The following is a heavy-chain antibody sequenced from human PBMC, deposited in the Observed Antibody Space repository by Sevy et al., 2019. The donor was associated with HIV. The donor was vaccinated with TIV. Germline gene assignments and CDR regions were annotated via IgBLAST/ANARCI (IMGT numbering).Heavy chain of an antibody. Sequence: SETLSLTCTVSGGSISSGDYYWSWIRQPPGKGLAWIGYIYYSGSTYYNPSLKSRVTISVDTSKNQFSLKLSSVTAADTAVYYCARDIVVVPAAIGGWFDPWGQGTLVTVSS. CDR1: GGSISSGDYY. J-gene: IGHJ5*02. CDR3: ARDIVVVPAAIGGWFDP. V-gene: IGHV4-30-4*01. CDR2: IYYSGST. D-gene: IGHD2-2*01.